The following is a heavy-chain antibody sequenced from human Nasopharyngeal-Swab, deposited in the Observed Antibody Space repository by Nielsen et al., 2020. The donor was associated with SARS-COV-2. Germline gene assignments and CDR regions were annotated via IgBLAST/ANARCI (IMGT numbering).Heavy chain of an antibody. D-gene: IGHD2-2*01. CDR2: IYYSGST. J-gene: IGHJ5*02. V-gene: IGHV4-59*01. CDR3: ARAHIVVVPAHNWFDP. Sequence: WIRQPPGKGLEWIGYIYYSGSTNYNPSLKGRVTISVDTSKNQFSLKLSSVTAADTAVYYCARAHIVVVPAHNWFDPWGQGTLVTVSS.